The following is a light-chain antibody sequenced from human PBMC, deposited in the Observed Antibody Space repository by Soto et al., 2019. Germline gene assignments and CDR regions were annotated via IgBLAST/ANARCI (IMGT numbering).Light chain of an antibody. CDR3: CSFAGGSTYV. J-gene: IGLJ1*01. V-gene: IGLV2-23*01. CDR2: EDS. CDR1: NRDVGAYKY. Sequence: QSALTQPPSASGSPGQSLTISCKGSNRDVGAYKYVSWYQQRPGTAPKLMIYEDSERPSGVSLRFSASKSGNTASLTISGLQAEDEADYYCCSFAGGSTYVFGSGTKVTVL.